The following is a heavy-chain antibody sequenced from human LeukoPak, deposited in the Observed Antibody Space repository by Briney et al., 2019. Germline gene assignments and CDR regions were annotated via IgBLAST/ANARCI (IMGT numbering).Heavy chain of an antibody. CDR3: AREHLAVAGADY. V-gene: IGHV3-11*04. D-gene: IGHD6-19*01. CDR1: GFTFSDYY. J-gene: IGHJ4*02. Sequence: PGGSLRLSCAASGFTFSDYYMSWLRQAPGKGLKWVSYISNSGSIINYADSVKGRFTISRDNAKNSLYLQMNSLRAEDTAVYYCAREHLAVAGADYWGQGTLVTVSS. CDR2: ISNSGSII.